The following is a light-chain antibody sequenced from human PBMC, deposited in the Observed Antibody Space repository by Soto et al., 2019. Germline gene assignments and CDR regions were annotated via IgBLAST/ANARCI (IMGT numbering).Light chain of an antibody. J-gene: IGKJ5*01. V-gene: IGKV3-20*01. CDR3: QQYSSSPLIT. CDR2: GAS. Sequence: EIVLTLSPGTLSLSQGEGATVSCRASESVTNSYLAWYQQKPGQAPRLLIYGASTRASGVPVRFSGSGSGTDFTLTISRLEPEDFAVYFCQQYSSSPLITFGQGTRLETK. CDR1: ESVTNSY.